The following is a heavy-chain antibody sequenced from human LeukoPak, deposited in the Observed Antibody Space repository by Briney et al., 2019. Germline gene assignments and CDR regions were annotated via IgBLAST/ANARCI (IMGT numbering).Heavy chain of an antibody. Sequence: GGSLRLSCAASGFTFSSYSMNWVRQAPGKGLEWVSSISSSGSYIYYADSVKGRFTISRDNAKNSLYLQMNSLRAEDTAVYYCARDDCSGGSCYYFDYWGQGTLVTVSS. J-gene: IGHJ4*02. V-gene: IGHV3-21*01. D-gene: IGHD2-15*01. CDR3: ARDDCSGGSCYYFDY. CDR2: ISSSGSYI. CDR1: GFTFSSYS.